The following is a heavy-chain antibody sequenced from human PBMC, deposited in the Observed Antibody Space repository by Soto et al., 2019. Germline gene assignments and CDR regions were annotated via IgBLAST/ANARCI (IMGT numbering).Heavy chain of an antibody. D-gene: IGHD4-17*01. CDR2: IYHSGST. J-gene: IGHJ4*02. V-gene: IGHV4-30-2*01. Sequence: QLQLQESGSGLVKPSQTLSLTCAVSGGSISSGAYSWTWIRQPPGKGLEWIGYIYHSGSTYYNPSLKSRVTISVDRSKNQFSLKLCSVTAADTAVFYCASGSTTVTTFDYWCQGTLVTVSS. CDR1: GGSISSGAYS. CDR3: ASGSTTVTTFDY.